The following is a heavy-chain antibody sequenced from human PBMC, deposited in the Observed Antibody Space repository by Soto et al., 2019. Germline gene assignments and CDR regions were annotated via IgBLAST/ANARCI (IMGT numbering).Heavy chain of an antibody. V-gene: IGHV1-8*02. Sequence: QVQLVQSGAEVKKPGSSVKVSCKASGGTFSSYAISWVRQATGQGLEWMGWMNPNSGNTGYAQKFQGRVTMTRNTSISTAYMELSSLRSEDTAVYYCARASNWFDPWGQGTLVTVSS. CDR3: ARASNWFDP. J-gene: IGHJ5*02. CDR1: GGTFSSYA. CDR2: MNPNSGNT.